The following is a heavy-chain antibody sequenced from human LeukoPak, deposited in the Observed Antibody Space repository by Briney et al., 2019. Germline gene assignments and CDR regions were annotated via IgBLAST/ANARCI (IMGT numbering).Heavy chain of an antibody. V-gene: IGHV3-7*01. J-gene: IGHJ4*02. CDR2: IKQDGSEK. CDR1: GFTFSNYW. Sequence: PGGSLRLSCAASGFTFSNYWMSWVRQAPGKGLEWVANIKQDGSEKYYVDSVKGRFTISRDNAKNSLYLQMNSLKDEDTALYYCARDTAASDSSGYSDYWGQGTLVTVSS. D-gene: IGHD3-22*01. CDR3: ARDTAASDSSGYSDY.